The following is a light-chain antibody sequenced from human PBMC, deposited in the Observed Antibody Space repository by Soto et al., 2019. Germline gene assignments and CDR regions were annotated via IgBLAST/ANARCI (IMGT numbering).Light chain of an antibody. Sequence: EIVMTQSPATLSVSPGERATLSCRASQSVSTFLAWFQQKPGQPPRLLIYNASNRTTGIPDRFSGSGSGTDFTLTISRLEPEDFAVYYCQQYGSSPWTFGQGTKVDIK. CDR3: QQYGSSPWT. J-gene: IGKJ1*01. V-gene: IGKV3-20*01. CDR1: QSVSTF. CDR2: NAS.